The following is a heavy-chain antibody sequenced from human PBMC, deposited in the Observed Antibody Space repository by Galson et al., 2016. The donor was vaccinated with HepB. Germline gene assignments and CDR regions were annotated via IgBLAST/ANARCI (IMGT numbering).Heavy chain of an antibody. CDR3: TRIEEAREGIKGTFNV. Sequence: SLRLSCAASGFVFSGSAIHWVRQASGRGLEWVGRIRSNIESYATGYIESVKGRFTISRDDSKDTAYLQMNSLKIDDTAVYYCTRIEEAREGIKGTFNVWGQGTTVTVS. J-gene: IGHJ6*02. CDR2: IRSNIESYAT. V-gene: IGHV3-73*01. D-gene: IGHD5-24*01. CDR1: GFVFSGSA.